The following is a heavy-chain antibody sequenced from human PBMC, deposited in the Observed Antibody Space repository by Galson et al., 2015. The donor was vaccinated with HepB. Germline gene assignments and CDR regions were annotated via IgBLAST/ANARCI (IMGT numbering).Heavy chain of an antibody. CDR3: ARVDCGGDCYRY. CDR1: GFTFSSYS. J-gene: IGHJ4*02. D-gene: IGHD2-21*02. CDR2: ISSSSSYI. Sequence: SLRLSCAASGFTFSSYSMNWVRQAPGKGLEWVSSISSSSSYIYYADSVKGRFTISRDNAKNSLYLQMNSLRAEDTAVYYCARVDCGGDCYRYWGQGTLVTVSS. V-gene: IGHV3-21*01.